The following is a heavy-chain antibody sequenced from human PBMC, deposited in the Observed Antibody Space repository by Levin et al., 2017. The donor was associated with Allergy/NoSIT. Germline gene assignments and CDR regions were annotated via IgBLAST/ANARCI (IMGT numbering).Heavy chain of an antibody. CDR1: GGSISSGDYY. CDR3: ARGPGIVVVPAAVPGATDY. J-gene: IGHJ4*02. Sequence: PSETLSLTCTVSGGSISSGDYYWSWIRQPPGKGLEWIGYIYYSGSTYYNPSLKSRVTISVDTSKNQFSLKLSSVTAADTAVYYCARGPGIVVVPAAVPGATDYWGQGTLVTVSS. V-gene: IGHV4-30-4*01. CDR2: IYYSGST. D-gene: IGHD2-2*01.